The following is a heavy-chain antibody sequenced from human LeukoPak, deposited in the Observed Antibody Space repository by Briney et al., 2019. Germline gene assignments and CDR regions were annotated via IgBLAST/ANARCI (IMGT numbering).Heavy chain of an antibody. D-gene: IGHD6-13*01. CDR2: IYYSGST. CDR3: ARGGGISHYYYYMDV. CDR1: GGSITSYY. Sequence: SETLSLTCTVSGGSITSYYWSWIRQPPGKGLEWIGYIYYSGSTNYNPSLKSRVTISVDTSKNQFSLKLSSVTAADTAVYYCARGGGISHYYYYMDVWGKGTTVTISS. J-gene: IGHJ6*03. V-gene: IGHV4-59*01.